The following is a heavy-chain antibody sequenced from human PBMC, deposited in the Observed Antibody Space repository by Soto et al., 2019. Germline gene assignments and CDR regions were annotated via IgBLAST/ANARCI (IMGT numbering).Heavy chain of an antibody. CDR1: GGSISNADYY. CDR2: LYYSGST. J-gene: IGHJ4*02. Sequence: SDTLSLTSTVSGGSISNADYYWSWGRQPPGKGLEWIGYLYYSGSTYYNPSLKSRVTISLDTSKNQFSLRLSSVTAANTAVYYCARVLLVSVALYNSDYWGQGTLVTV. CDR3: ARVLLVSVALYNSDY. D-gene: IGHD2-2*01. V-gene: IGHV4-30-4*02.